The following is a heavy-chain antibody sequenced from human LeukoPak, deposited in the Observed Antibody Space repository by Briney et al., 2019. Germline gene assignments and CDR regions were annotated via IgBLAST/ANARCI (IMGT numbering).Heavy chain of an antibody. V-gene: IGHV3-11*01. CDR1: GFTFSGYY. Sequence: PGGSLRLSCAASGFTFSGYYMSWIRQAPGKGLEWVSYISSSGSTIYYADSVKGRFTISRDNAKNSLYLQMNSLRAEDTAVYYCARDPHVRGLHSYYYYYGMDVWGQGTTVTVSS. CDR2: ISSSGSTI. CDR3: ARDPHVRGLHSYYYYYGMDV. J-gene: IGHJ6*02. D-gene: IGHD5-24*01.